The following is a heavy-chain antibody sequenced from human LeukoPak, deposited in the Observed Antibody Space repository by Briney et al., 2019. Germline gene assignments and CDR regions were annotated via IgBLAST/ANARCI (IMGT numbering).Heavy chain of an antibody. CDR3: ARSSNEDDYGGNFDY. D-gene: IGHD4-23*01. J-gene: IGHJ4*02. Sequence: SETLSLTCTVSGGSISSYYWSWIRQPPGKGLEWIGYIYYSGSTNYNPSLKSRVTISVDTSKKQFSLKLSSVTAADTAVYYCARSSNEDDYGGNFDYWGQGTLVTVSS. V-gene: IGHV4-59*08. CDR2: IYYSGST. CDR1: GGSISSYY.